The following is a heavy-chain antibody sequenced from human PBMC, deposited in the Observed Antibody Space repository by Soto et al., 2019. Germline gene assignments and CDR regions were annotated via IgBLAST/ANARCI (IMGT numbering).Heavy chain of an antibody. D-gene: IGHD3-9*01. CDR3: ARLYYDILTGPRGGMDV. V-gene: IGHV3-33*01. CDR2: IWYDGSNK. CDR1: GFTFSSYG. Sequence: LRLSCAASGFTFSSYGMHWVRQAPGKGLEWVAVIWYDGSNKYYADSVKGRFTISRDNSKNTLYLQMNSLRAEDTAVYYCARLYYDILTGPRGGMDVWGQGTTVTVSS. J-gene: IGHJ6*02.